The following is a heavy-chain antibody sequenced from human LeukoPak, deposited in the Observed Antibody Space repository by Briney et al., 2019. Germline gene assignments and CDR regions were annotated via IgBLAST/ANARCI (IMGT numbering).Heavy chain of an antibody. CDR3: ATRSGDFWSGFEN. Sequence: ASVKLSCKVSGYSLSDLNIQWVRQAPGKGLECMGGFDPEQATTIYAQNFQGRLTMTEEISTDTVYMELSSLTSEDTAVYYCATRSGDFWSGFENWGQGTLVTVSS. D-gene: IGHD3-3*01. J-gene: IGHJ4*02. V-gene: IGHV1-24*01. CDR1: GYSLSDLN. CDR2: FDPEQATT.